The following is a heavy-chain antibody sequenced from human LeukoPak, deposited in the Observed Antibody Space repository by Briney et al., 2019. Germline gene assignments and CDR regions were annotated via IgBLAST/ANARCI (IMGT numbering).Heavy chain of an antibody. CDR2: IWYDGSNK. D-gene: IGHD3-3*01. CDR1: GFTFSSYG. V-gene: IGHV3-30*02. CDR3: ARDRAFHYDFWSGYYPPYYYYGMDV. Sequence: GGSLRLSCAASGFTFSSYGMHWVRQVPGKGLEWVALIWYDGSNKYYADSVKGRFTISRDNSKNTLYLQMNSLRAEDTAVYYCARDRAFHYDFWSGYYPPYYYYGMDVWGQGTTVTVSS. J-gene: IGHJ6*02.